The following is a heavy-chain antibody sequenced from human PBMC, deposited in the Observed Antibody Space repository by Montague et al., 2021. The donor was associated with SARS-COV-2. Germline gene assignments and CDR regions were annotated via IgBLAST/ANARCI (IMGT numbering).Heavy chain of an antibody. V-gene: IGHV4-59*08. J-gene: IGHJ6*02. CDR1: GGSSRDYY. CDR2: IYYSGRA. Sequence: SETLSLTCAVYGGSSRDYYWSWVRQPPGKGLEWIGCIYYSGRAFYNPSLKSRVTISVDTSKNQFSLNLSSVTAADTAVYYCARLTVNYGDLWGYYHGMDVWGQGTTVTVSS. D-gene: IGHD4-17*01. CDR3: ARLTVNYGDLWGYYHGMDV.